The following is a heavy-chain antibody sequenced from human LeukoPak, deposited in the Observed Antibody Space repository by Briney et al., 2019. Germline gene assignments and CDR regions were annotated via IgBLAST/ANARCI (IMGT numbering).Heavy chain of an antibody. Sequence: KPSETLSLTCTVSGGSISSGSYYWSWIRQPAGKGLEWIGRIYTSGSTNYNPSLKSRVTISVDTSKNQFSLKLSSMTAADTAVYYCASSGYWGQGTLVTVSS. CDR3: ASSGY. D-gene: IGHD3-10*01. V-gene: IGHV4-61*02. CDR1: GGSISSGSYY. J-gene: IGHJ4*02. CDR2: IYTSGST.